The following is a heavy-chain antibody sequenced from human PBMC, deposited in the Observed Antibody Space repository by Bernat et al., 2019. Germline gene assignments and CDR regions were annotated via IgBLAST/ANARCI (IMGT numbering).Heavy chain of an antibody. CDR1: GGSFSGYY. CDR3: ARGVRNSGRPFDY. D-gene: IGHD1-14*01. J-gene: IGHJ4*02. V-gene: IGHV4-34*01. CDR2: INHSGST. Sequence: QVQLQQWGAGLLKPSETLSLTCAVYGGSFSGYYWSLIRQPPWKGLEWIGEINHSGSTNYNPSLKSRVTISVDTSKNQISLKLSSVTAADTAVYYCARGVRNSGRPFDYWGQGTLVTVSS.